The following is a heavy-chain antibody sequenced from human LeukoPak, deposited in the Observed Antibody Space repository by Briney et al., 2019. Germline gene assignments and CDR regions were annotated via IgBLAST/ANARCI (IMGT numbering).Heavy chain of an antibody. CDR2: ISGGGDNT. CDR1: GITFSRKA. J-gene: IGHJ4*02. D-gene: IGHD2-8*01. Sequence: TGGSLKLSCATSGITFSRKAMSWVRQAPGKGLEWVSAISGGGDNTYYVDAVRGRLTISRDNAKNTLYLHMNNLRAEDTAVYYCAKLPDCSNDACSQGDYWGQGTLVTVSS. V-gene: IGHV3-23*01. CDR3: AKLPDCSNDACSQGDY.